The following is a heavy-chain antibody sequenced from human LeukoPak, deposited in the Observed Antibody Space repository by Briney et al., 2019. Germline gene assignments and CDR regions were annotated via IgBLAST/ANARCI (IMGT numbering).Heavy chain of an antibody. D-gene: IGHD3-16*01. Sequence: GGSLRLSCAASGFSFSTYAMSWVRQAPGKGLEWVLSIDGDGGSSTYYAGRFSISRDNSKNTLYLQMDSLRAEDTAVYYSAKDLGGTVSHFDNWGQGTLVTVSS. J-gene: IGHJ4*02. CDR2: IDGDGGSST. V-gene: IGHV3-23*01. CDR1: GFSFSTYA. CDR3: AKDLGGTVSHFDN.